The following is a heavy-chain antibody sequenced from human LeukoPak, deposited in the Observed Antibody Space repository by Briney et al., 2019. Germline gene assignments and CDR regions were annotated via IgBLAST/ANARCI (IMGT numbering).Heavy chain of an antibody. CDR1: EFTFRNYA. D-gene: IGHD6-13*01. CDR3: AVAANKNDGFDV. J-gene: IGHJ3*01. V-gene: IGHV3-23*01. CDR2: ITGSAHNT. Sequence: GGSLRLSCAASEFTFRNYAMNWVRQAPGKGLEWLSSITGSAHNTYYAGSVKGRFTISRDNSKNTVYLQMNSLRAEGTALYYCAVAANKNDGFDVWGQGTMLTVSS.